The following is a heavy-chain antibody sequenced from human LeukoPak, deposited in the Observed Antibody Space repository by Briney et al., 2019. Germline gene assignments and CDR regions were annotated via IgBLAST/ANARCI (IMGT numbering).Heavy chain of an antibody. CDR1: GFTFSSSA. CDR2: VSGGGSST. D-gene: IGHD6-19*01. J-gene: IGHJ4*02. CDR3: AKGLFSSGWSGGYSDS. Sequence: GGSLRLSCAASGFTFSSSAMSWVRQAPGKGLEWVSGVSGGGSSTYYADSVKGRFTISRDNSKNTLYLQMNSLRAEDTAMYYCAKGLFSSGWSGGYSDSWGQGTLVAVSS. V-gene: IGHV3-23*01.